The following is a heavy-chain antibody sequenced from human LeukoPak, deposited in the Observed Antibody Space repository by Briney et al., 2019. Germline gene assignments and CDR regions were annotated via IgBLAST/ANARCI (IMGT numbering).Heavy chain of an antibody. CDR2: IYYSGST. CDR1: GGSISTYY. J-gene: IGHJ4*02. Sequence: SETLSLTCTVSGGSISTYYWGWIRQPPGKGLEWIGFIYYSGSTNYNPSLKSRVTISVDTSKNHFSLKLYSVIAADTAVYYCARVDYDSSGYFDFWGQGTLVTVSS. D-gene: IGHD3-22*01. V-gene: IGHV4-59*01. CDR3: ARVDYDSSGYFDF.